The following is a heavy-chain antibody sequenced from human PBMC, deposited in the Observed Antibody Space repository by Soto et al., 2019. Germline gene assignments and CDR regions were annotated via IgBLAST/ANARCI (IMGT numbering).Heavy chain of an antibody. Sequence: GGSLRLSCAASGFTFSSYSMNWVRQAPGKGLEWVSSISSSSYIYYADSVKGRFTISRDNAKNSLYLQMNSLRAEDTAVYYCARVADWLFGYYYGMDVWGQGTTVTVYS. D-gene: IGHD3-9*01. CDR1: GFTFSSYS. J-gene: IGHJ6*02. V-gene: IGHV3-21*01. CDR3: ARVADWLFGYYYGMDV. CDR2: ISSSSYI.